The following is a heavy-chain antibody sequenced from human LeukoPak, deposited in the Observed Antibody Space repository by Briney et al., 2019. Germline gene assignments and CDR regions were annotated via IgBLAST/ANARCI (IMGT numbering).Heavy chain of an antibody. CDR2: ISSSSSYI. D-gene: IGHD6-13*01. V-gene: IGHV3-21*01. CDR3: ARDEAAARNYYYGMDV. Sequence: GGSLRLSCAASGFTFSDYSMNWVRQAPGKGLEWVSSISSSSSYIYYADSVKGRFTISRDNAKNSLYLQMNSLRAEDTAVYYCARDEAAARNYYYGMDVWGQGTTVTVSS. CDR1: GFTFSDYS. J-gene: IGHJ6*02.